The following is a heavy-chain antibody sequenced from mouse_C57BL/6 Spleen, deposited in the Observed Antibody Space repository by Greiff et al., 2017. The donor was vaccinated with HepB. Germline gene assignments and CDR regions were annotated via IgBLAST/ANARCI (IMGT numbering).Heavy chain of an antibody. V-gene: IGHV1-55*01. J-gene: IGHJ3*01. D-gene: IGHD2-5*01. Sequence: QVQLQQPGAELVKPGASVKMSCKASGYTFTSYWITWVKQRPGQGLEWIGDIYPGSGSTNYNEKFKSKATLTVDTSSSTAYMQLSSLTSEDSAVYYCARNMRSNFAWFAYWGQGTLVTVSA. CDR2: IYPGSGST. CDR3: ARNMRSNFAWFAY. CDR1: GYTFTSYW.